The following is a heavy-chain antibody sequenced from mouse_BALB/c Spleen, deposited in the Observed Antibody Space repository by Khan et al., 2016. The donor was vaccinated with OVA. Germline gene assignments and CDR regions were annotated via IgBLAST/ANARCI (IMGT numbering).Heavy chain of an antibody. J-gene: IGHJ3*01. D-gene: IGHD3-1*01. CDR3: ASDSTGSFAY. CDR1: GFTFSSYS. Sequence: EVELVESGGDLVKPGGSLKLSCAASGFTFSSYSMSWVRQTPDNRLEWVASISSGGDYTYYPDIVKGRFTISRDNAKNTLYLEMSSLKSEDTAMYYCASDSTGSFAYWGQGTMVTVSA. CDR2: ISSGGDYT. V-gene: IGHV5-6*01.